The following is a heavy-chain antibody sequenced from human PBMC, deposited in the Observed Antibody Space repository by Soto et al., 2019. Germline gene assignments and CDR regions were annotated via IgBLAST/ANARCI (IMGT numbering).Heavy chain of an antibody. CDR3: ARRDSSGWYLFDY. CDR2: IYPGDSDT. D-gene: IGHD6-19*01. V-gene: IGHV5-51*01. J-gene: IGHJ4*02. Sequence: YWSWIRQPPGKGLEWMGIIYPGDSDTRYSPSFQGQVTISADRSISTAYLQWSSLKASDTAMYYCARRDSSGWYLFDYWGQGTLVTVSS. CDR1: YW.